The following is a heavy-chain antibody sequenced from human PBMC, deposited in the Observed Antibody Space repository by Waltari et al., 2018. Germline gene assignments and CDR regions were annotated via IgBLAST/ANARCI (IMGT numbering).Heavy chain of an antibody. Sequence: QVQLVESGGGGVQPGRSPRLPCAAPGVTLIRCASHSVRQAPGKGLVWVAVISYDGSNKYYADSVKGRFTISRDNSKNTLYLQMNSLRAEDTAVYYCARDLRNYYDSSGYPDYWGQGTLVTVSS. D-gene: IGHD3-22*01. J-gene: IGHJ4*02. CDR1: GVTLIRCA. V-gene: IGHV3-30-3*01. CDR2: ISYDGSNK. CDR3: ARDLRNYYDSSGYPDY.